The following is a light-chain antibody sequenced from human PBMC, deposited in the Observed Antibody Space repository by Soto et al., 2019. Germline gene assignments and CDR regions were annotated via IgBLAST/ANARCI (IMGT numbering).Light chain of an antibody. CDR3: QQYDVLPLS. CDR1: QDIGNY. V-gene: IGKV1-33*01. J-gene: IGKJ3*01. Sequence: DIEMTQSPSSLSASVGDRVTITCQASQDIGNYLNWYQQKPGKALKLLISDASNLEVGVPLRFSGSGSGTHFTVTINSLQTEDIATYYCQQYDVLPLSFGPGTKVDIK. CDR2: DAS.